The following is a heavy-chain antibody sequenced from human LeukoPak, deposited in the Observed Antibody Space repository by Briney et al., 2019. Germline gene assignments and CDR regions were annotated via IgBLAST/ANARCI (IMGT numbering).Heavy chain of an antibody. V-gene: IGHV4-59*01. Sequence: SETLSLTCTVSGGSISSYYWSWIRQPPGKGLEWIGYIYYSGSTNYNPSLKSRVAISVDTSKNQFSLKLSSVTVADTAVYYCARGDSRRYCSSTSCALGYYYFDYWGQGTLVTVSS. CDR2: IYYSGST. CDR3: ARGDSRRYCSSTSCALGYYYFDY. D-gene: IGHD2-2*01. CDR1: GGSISSYY. J-gene: IGHJ4*02.